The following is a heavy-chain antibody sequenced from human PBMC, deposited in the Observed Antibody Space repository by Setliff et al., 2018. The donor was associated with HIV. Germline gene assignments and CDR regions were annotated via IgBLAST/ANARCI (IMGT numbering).Heavy chain of an antibody. D-gene: IGHD6-13*01. CDR3: TNDRSSWAFDY. V-gene: IGHV3-23*01. CDR2: ISYSGGNT. CDR1: GFSFRNFA. Sequence: PGGSLRLSCATSGFSFRNFAMNWVRQAPGRGLEWVSGISYSGGNTFYADSVKGRFTISRDNSKNTLFLQMNSLRPDDTARYFRTNDRSSWAFDYWGQGTVVTVSS. J-gene: IGHJ4*02.